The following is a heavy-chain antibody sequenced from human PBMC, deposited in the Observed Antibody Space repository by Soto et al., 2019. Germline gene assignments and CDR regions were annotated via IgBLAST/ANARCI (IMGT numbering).Heavy chain of an antibody. J-gene: IGHJ5*01. CDR2: IYKSATT. D-gene: IGHD2-15*01. CDR3: ARGRYCLTGRCFPNWFDS. V-gene: IGHV4-30-4*01. Sequence: SETLSLTCSVSGDSISTVDYFWAWVRQPPGQALEYIGFIYKSATTYYNPSFESRVAISLDTSKSQFSLNVSSLTAADTAVYFCARGRYCLTGRCFPNWFDSWGQGTLVTVSS. CDR1: GDSISTVDYF.